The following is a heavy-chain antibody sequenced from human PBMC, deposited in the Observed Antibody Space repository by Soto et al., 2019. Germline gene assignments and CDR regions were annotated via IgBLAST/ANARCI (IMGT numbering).Heavy chain of an antibody. J-gene: IGHJ5*02. CDR3: ATGYCSGGSCYPGVPWFDP. CDR1: GYTFTSYG. CDR2: ISAYNGNT. D-gene: IGHD2-15*01. Sequence: ASVKVSCKASGYTFTSYGISWVRQAPGQGLEWMGWISAYNGNTNYAQKLQGRVTMTEDTSTDTAYMELSSLRSEDTAVYYCATGYCSGGSCYPGVPWFDPWGQGTLVTVSS. V-gene: IGHV1-18*01.